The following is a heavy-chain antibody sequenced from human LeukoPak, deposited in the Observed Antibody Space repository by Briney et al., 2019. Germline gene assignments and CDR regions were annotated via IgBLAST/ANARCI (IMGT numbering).Heavy chain of an antibody. D-gene: IGHD2-15*01. CDR1: GYTFTSYG. CDR3: ARSIYCSGGSCYGEFAY. J-gene: IGHJ4*02. Sequence: GASVKVSCKASGYTFTSYGITWVRQAPGQGLEWMGWISAHNGNTNYAQKLQGRVTMTTDTSTSTAYMELGSLRSDDTAVYYCARSIYCSGGSCYGEFAYWGQGTLVTVSS. CDR2: ISAHNGNT. V-gene: IGHV1-18*01.